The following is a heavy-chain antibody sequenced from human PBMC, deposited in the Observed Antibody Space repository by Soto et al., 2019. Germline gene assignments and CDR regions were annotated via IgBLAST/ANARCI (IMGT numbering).Heavy chain of an antibody. CDR3: ARGNTIFGVIRWFDP. J-gene: IGHJ5*02. Sequence: SETLSLTCTVSGGSVSGYYWIWIRQPPGKGLEWIGYIYYSGSTNYNPSLKSRVTMSVDTSKNQLPLRLSSVTAADTAVYYCARGNTIFGVIRWFDPWGQGTLVTVSS. V-gene: IGHV4-59*02. D-gene: IGHD3-3*01. CDR2: IYYSGST. CDR1: GGSVSGYY.